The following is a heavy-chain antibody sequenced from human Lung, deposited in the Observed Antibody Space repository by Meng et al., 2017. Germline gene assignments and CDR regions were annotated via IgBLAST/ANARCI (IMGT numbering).Heavy chain of an antibody. CDR2: INHSGST. CDR3: ARGPTTMAHDFDY. Sequence: QVQHRQVGAGLLKPSETLSLACVVSGGSFSDYYWSWIRQPPGKGLEWIGEINHSGSTNYNPSLESRATISVDTSQNNLSLKLSSVAAADSAVYYCARGPTTMAHDFDYWGQGTLVTVSS. CDR1: GGSFSDYY. J-gene: IGHJ4*02. D-gene: IGHD4-11*01. V-gene: IGHV4-34*01.